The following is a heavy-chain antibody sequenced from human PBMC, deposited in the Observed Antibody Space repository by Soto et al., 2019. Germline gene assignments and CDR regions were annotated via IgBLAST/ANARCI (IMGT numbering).Heavy chain of an antibody. CDR3: ARVGLFYGDYVENGFDP. J-gene: IGHJ5*02. CDR1: GGSISSGGYY. V-gene: IGHV4-31*03. CDR2: IYYSGST. D-gene: IGHD4-17*01. Sequence: SETLSLTCTVSGGSISSGGYYWSWIRQHPGKGLEWIGYIYYSGSTYYNPSLKSRVTISVDTSKNQFSLKLSSVTAADTAVYYCARVGLFYGDYVENGFDPWGQGTLVTVSS.